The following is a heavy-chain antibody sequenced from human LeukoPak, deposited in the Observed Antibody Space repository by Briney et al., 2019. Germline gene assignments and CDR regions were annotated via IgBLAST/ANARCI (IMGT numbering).Heavy chain of an antibody. CDR1: GYTFTGYY. CDR2: INPNSGGT. D-gene: IGHD5-12*01. J-gene: IGHJ4*02. Sequence: ASVKVSCKASGYTFTGYYMHWVRPAPGQGLEWMGWINPNSGGTNYAQKFQGRVTMTRDTSISTAYMELSRLRSDDTAVYYCARPNFRYDYFDYWGQGTLVTVSS. CDR3: ARPNFRYDYFDY. V-gene: IGHV1-2*02.